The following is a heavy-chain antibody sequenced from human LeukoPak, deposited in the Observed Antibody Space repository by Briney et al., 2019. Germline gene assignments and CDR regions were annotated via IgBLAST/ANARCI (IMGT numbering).Heavy chain of an antibody. J-gene: IGHJ4*02. CDR2: IKQGGSEK. D-gene: IGHD3-10*01. CDR3: AKASYYYGSGTGY. CDR1: GFTFSSYW. Sequence: GGSLRLSCAASGFTFSSYWMSWVRQAPGKGLEWVANIKQGGSEKYYVDSVKGRFTISRDNAKNSLYLQMNSLRAEDTAVYYCAKASYYYGSGTGYWGQGTLVTVSS. V-gene: IGHV3-7*01.